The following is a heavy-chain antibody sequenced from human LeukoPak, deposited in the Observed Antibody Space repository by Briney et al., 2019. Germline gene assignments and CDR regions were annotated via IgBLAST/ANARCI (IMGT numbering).Heavy chain of an antibody. Sequence: GGSLRLSCAASGFTFSGSAIHWVRQASGKGLEWDGRIRTKANTYATANAASVKGRFTISRDDSKNTAYLQMNSLKTEDTAVYYCTRLATWFGELAILDYWGQGTLVTVSS. CDR1: GFTFSGSA. CDR3: TRLATWFGELAILDY. V-gene: IGHV3-73*01. CDR2: IRTKANTYAT. J-gene: IGHJ4*02. D-gene: IGHD3-10*01.